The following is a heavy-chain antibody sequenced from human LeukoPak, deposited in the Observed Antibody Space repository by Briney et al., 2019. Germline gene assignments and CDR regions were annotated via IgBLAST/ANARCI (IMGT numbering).Heavy chain of an antibody. Sequence: PSETLSLTCAVSGGSISSSNWWSWVRQPPGKGLEWIGEIYHSGSTNYNPSLKSRVTISVDKSKNQFSLKLSSVTAADTAVYYCAGVVPAANSRAGAFDIWGQGTMVTVSS. V-gene: IGHV4-4*02. CDR1: GGSISSSNW. J-gene: IGHJ3*02. D-gene: IGHD2-2*01. CDR3: AGVVPAANSRAGAFDI. CDR2: IYHSGST.